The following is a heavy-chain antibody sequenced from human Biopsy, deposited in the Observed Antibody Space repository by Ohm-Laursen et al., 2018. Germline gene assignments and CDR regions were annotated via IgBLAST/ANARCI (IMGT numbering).Heavy chain of an antibody. Sequence: SQTLSLTCIVSRDSISNYCWTWIRQSPGKGLEWIGYIYYTGSTNYNPSVKSRVTISVDTSKNQFSLKLNSVTAADTAVYFCARDSRGGHLNTTLITGKNLDSWGQGILVTVSS. V-gene: IGHV4-59*01. CDR2: IYYTGST. CDR3: ARDSRGGHLNTTLITGKNLDS. CDR1: RDSISNYC. J-gene: IGHJ4*02. D-gene: IGHD3-16*01.